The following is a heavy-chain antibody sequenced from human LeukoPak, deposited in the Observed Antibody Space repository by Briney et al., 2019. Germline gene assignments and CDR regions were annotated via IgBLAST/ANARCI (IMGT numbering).Heavy chain of an antibody. CDR1: GGSISSYY. J-gene: IGHJ4*02. V-gene: IGHV4-59*12. CDR2: IFYTGTT. CDR3: ARDPTFGYSSS. Sequence: SETLSLTCTVSGGSISSYYWSWIRQPPGKGLEYIGYIFYTGTTNYNPSLKSRVTISVDTSKNQFSLKLSSVTAADTAVYYCARDPTFGYSSSWGQGTLVTVSS. D-gene: IGHD6-13*01.